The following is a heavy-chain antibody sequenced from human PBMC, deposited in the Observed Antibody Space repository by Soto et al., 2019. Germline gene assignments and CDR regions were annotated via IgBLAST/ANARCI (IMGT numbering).Heavy chain of an antibody. J-gene: IGHJ5*02. V-gene: IGHV4-38-2*01. CDR1: RYSISSGYY. D-gene: IGHD6-13*01. CDR2: IYHSGSS. CDR3: ARALYSSWYWFDP. Sequence: SETLSLTCAVSRYSISSGYYWGWIRQPPGKGLEWIGSIYHSGSSYYNPSLRSRVTMSVDTSKNEFSLKLSSVTAADTAVYYCARALYSSWYWFDPWGQGTLVTVSS.